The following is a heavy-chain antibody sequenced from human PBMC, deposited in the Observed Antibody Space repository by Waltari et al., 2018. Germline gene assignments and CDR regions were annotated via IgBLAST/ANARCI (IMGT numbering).Heavy chain of an antibody. J-gene: IGHJ1*01. CDR3: AKDDYGDEYFQH. Sequence: QVHLVESGGDVVQLGRSLSLSCTASGYIFSDYAMHLVRQAPGKGLEWVALISYDGMNTKYASSAEGRFTISRDNTKNTLFLQMNSLRLDDTAVYYCAKDDYGDEYFQHWGLGTLLTVSS. D-gene: IGHD4-17*01. CDR2: ISYDGMNT. CDR1: GYIFSDYA. V-gene: IGHV3-30*18.